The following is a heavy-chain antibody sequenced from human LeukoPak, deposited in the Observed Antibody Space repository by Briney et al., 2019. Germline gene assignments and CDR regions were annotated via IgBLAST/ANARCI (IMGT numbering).Heavy chain of an antibody. J-gene: IGHJ4*02. CDR3: ATDKGYHYY. Sequence: SQTLSLTCTVSGGSISSGNYYWSWIRQHPVKGLECIGYIYYSGSTYYNPSLKSRVTISVDTSKNQFSLKLSSVTAADTAVYYCATDKGYHYYWGQGTLVTVSS. D-gene: IGHD5-12*01. CDR1: GGSISSGNYY. V-gene: IGHV4-31*03. CDR2: IYYSGST.